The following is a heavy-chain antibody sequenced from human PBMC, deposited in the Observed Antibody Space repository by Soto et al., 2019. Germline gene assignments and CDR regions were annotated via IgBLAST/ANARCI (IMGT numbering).Heavy chain of an antibody. D-gene: IGHD2-21*02. V-gene: IGHV4-31*03. Sequence: SETLSLTCTVSGGSISSGGYYWSWIRQHPGQGLEWIWYIYYSGSTYYNPSLKSRVTISVDTSKNQFSLKLSSVTAADTAVYYCARDSNGGDWNDAFDIWGQGTMVTVSS. J-gene: IGHJ3*02. CDR3: ARDSNGGDWNDAFDI. CDR1: GGSISSGGYY. CDR2: IYYSGST.